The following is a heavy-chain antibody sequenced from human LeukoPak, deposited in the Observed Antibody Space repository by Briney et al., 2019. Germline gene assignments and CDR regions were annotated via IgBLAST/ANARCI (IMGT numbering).Heavy chain of an antibody. J-gene: IGHJ4*02. Sequence: GGSLRLSCAASGFTFSDYYMSWIRQAQGKGLEWVSYISSSGSTIYYADSVKGRFTISRDNAKNSLYLQMNSLRAEDTAVYYCARGFRRGYSYGYNFDYWGQGTLVTVSS. CDR3: ARGFRRGYSYGYNFDY. CDR2: ISSSGSTI. D-gene: IGHD5-18*01. CDR1: GFTFSDYY. V-gene: IGHV3-11*04.